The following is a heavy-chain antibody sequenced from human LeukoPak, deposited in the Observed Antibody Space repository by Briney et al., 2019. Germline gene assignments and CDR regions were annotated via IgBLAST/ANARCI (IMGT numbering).Heavy chain of an antibody. V-gene: IGHV3-7*01. CDR1: GFTLSSYW. CDR2: IKQDGSEK. D-gene: IGHD5-12*01. Sequence: GGSLSLSCAASGFTLSSYWMSWVRKAPGRGLECVANIKQDGSEKYYVDSVKGRFTISRDNDKNSLYLQMNSLRAEDTAVYYCARVDGYDLGWFDPWGQGTLVTVSS. CDR3: ARVDGYDLGWFDP. J-gene: IGHJ5*02.